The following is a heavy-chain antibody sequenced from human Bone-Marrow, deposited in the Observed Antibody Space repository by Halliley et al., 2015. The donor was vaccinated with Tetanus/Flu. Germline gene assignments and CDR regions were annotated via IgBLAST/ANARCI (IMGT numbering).Heavy chain of an antibody. D-gene: IGHD1-20*01. J-gene: IGHJ4*02. CDR3: ASPNRITGTDN. V-gene: IGHV3-53*05. CDR2: FYSGGST. Sequence: KGLGGVSVFYSGGSTASADSVKGRFTISRDSSKNTVYLQMNSLRTEDTAVYYCASPNRITGTDNWGQGTLVTVSS.